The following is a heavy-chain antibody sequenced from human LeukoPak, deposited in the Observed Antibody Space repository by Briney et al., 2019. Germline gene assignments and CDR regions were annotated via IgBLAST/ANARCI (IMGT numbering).Heavy chain of an antibody. CDR2: INPNSGGT. CDR1: GYTFTGYY. D-gene: IGHD2-15*01. J-gene: IGHJ1*01. V-gene: IGHV1-2*02. Sequence: GASVKVSCKASGYTFTGYYMHWVRQAPGQGLEWMGWINPNSGGTNYAQKFQGRVTMTRDTSNNTAYMELSRLRSDDTAVYHCARDSYYCSGGSCYVFFPGHFQRWGQGTLVAVSS. CDR3: ARDSYYCSGGSCYVFFPGHFQR.